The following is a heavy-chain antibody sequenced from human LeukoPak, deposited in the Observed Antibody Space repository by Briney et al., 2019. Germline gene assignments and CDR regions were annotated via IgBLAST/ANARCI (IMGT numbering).Heavy chain of an antibody. V-gene: IGHV4-39*01. CDR1: GGSISSGSYY. CDR2: LYYSGST. Sequence: KPSETLSLTCTVSGGSISSGSYYWGWIRQPPGKGLEWIGSLYYSGSTYYNPSLKSRVAISVDTSKNQFSLKLSSVTAADTAVYYCARHCCKGQLQDYWGQGTLVTVSS. J-gene: IGHJ4*02. CDR3: ARHCCKGQLQDY. D-gene: IGHD6-6*01.